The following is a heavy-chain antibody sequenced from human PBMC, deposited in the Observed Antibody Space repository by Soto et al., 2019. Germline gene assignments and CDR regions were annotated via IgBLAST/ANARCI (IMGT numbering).Heavy chain of an antibody. D-gene: IGHD6-6*01. J-gene: IGHJ4*02. CDR3: ARDLGVSVYSSSYYDY. CDR2: INPSGGST. V-gene: IGHV1-46*01. CDR1: GYTFTSYY. Sequence: GASVKVSCKASGYTFTSYYMQWVRQAPGQGLEWMGIINPSGGSTSYAQKFQGRVTMTRDTSTSTVYMELSSLRSEDTAVYYCARDLGVSVYSSSYYDYWGQGTLVTVSS.